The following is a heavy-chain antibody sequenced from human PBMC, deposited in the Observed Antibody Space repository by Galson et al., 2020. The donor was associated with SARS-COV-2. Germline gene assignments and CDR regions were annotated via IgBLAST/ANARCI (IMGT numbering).Heavy chain of an antibody. V-gene: IGHV3-30*18. CDR1: GFTFSSYG. J-gene: IGHJ4*02. D-gene: IGHD1-26*01. CDR2: ISTDGSKN. CDR3: AKDGDMSGSYLDY. Sequence: GGSLRLSCAASGFTFSSYGMHWVRQAPGKVLEWVAAISTDGSKNYHADSVKGRITTSRDNSKNTLYLQMNSLRAEDTAVYYCAKDGDMSGSYLDYWGQGTLVTVSS.